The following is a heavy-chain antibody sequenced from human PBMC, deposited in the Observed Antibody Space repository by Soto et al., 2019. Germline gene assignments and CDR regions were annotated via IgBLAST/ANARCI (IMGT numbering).Heavy chain of an antibody. D-gene: IGHD2-8*02. CDR1: GFTLSGHG. CDR2: MSNDGSNI. CDR3: AKGCSGGSMCYIIDH. Sequence: PEGSVRLSCVASGFTLSGHGKHWGRQPPGKGLEWVAVMSNDGSNIKYADSVKGRFTISRDNSENTLYLQMNSLRVEDTAVYYCAKGCSGGSMCYIIDHWRQGSLFTVSS. V-gene: IGHV3-30*18. J-gene: IGHJ4*02.